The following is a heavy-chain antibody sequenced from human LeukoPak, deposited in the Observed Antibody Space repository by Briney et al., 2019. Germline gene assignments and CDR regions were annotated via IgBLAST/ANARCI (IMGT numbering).Heavy chain of an antibody. V-gene: IGHV3-30*14. CDR2: ISYDGSNK. CDR3: AREMVGGFGELTLGY. D-gene: IGHD3-10*01. CDR1: GFTFSSYA. Sequence: GRYLRLSCAASGFTFSSYAMYRVRQAPGKGLEWVAVISYDGSNKYYADSVKGRFTISRDNSKNTLYLQMNNLRAEDTAVYYCAREMVGGFGELTLGYWGKGTLVTVSS. J-gene: IGHJ4*02.